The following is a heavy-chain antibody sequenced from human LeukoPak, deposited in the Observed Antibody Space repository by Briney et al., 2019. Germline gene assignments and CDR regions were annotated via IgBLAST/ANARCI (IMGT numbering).Heavy chain of an antibody. D-gene: IGHD3-10*01. V-gene: IGHV4-30-4*01. CDR3: ARGGAGGSDY. CDR2: IYASGST. J-gene: IGHJ4*02. CDR1: GGSISSGDYY. Sequence: SQTLSLTCTVSGGSISSGDYYWGWMRQPPRKDLEWIGYIYASGSTYYNPSLRSRVTISVDTSKNQFSLKLSSVTAADTAVYYCARGGAGGSDYWGQGTLVTVSS.